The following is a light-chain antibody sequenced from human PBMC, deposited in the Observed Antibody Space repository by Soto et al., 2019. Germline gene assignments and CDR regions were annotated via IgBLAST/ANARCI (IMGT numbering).Light chain of an antibody. CDR3: ETWDSNTHV. CDR1: SGHSSYI. Sequence: QSVLTQSSSASASLGSSVKLTCTLSSGHSSYIIAWHQQQPGKAPRYLMKLEGSGSYNKGSGVPDRFSGSSSGADRYLTISNLQFDDEADYYCETWDSNTHVFGGGTKLTVL. CDR2: LEGSGSY. J-gene: IGLJ3*02. V-gene: IGLV4-60*02.